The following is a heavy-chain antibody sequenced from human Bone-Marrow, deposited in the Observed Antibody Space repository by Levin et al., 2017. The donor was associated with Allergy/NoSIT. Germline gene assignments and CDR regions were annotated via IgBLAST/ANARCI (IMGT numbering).Heavy chain of an antibody. D-gene: IGHD5-18*01. CDR1: GFTFSSYG. J-gene: IGHJ4*02. CDR3: ARDSGLHWVQLWELDY. CDR2: IWYDGSNK. V-gene: IGHV3-33*01. Sequence: GGSLRLSCAASGFTFSSYGMHWVRQAPHKGLEWVALIWYDGSNKYYADSVKGRFTISRENSKNTLYLQMKSLRVDDTALYYCARDSGLHWVQLWELDYWGQGTPVTVSS.